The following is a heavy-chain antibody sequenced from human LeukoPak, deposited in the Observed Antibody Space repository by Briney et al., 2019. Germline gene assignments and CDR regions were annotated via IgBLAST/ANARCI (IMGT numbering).Heavy chain of an antibody. V-gene: IGHV4-34*01. CDR1: GGTFSGYY. D-gene: IGHD3-10*01. Sequence: PSETLSLTCAVYGGTFSGYYWSRIRQSPGKGLEWIGEINHSGSTNDNPSPKRRGTTSANTTKNKTSLKLSSVTAADTAMYYCARGPHYYGSGNYFPDYWYFDLCGRGTLVTVSP. CDR3: ARGPHYYGSGNYFPDYWYFDL. J-gene: IGHJ2*01. CDR2: INHSGST.